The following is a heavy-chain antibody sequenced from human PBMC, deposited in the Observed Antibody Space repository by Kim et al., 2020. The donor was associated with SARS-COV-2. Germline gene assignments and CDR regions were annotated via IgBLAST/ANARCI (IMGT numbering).Heavy chain of an antibody. Sequence: ASVKVSCKASGYTFTSYYMHWVRQAPGQGLEWMGIINPSGGSTSYAQKFQGRVTMTRDTSTSTVYMELSSLRSEDTAVYYCARVGLDDYVWGSYRLDHWGQGTLVTVSS. CDR1: GYTFTSYY. V-gene: IGHV1-46*01. CDR2: INPSGGST. CDR3: ARVGLDDYVWGSYRLDH. D-gene: IGHD3-16*02. J-gene: IGHJ4*02.